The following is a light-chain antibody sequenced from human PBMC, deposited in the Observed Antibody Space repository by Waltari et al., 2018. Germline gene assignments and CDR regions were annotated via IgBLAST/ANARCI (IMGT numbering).Light chain of an antibody. CDR1: QSVSSSY. V-gene: IGKV3-20*01. Sequence: EIVLTQSPGMLSLSPGERATLSCRASQSVSSSYLAWYQQKPGQAPRLLIYGASSRATGIPDRFSGSGSGTDFTLTISRLEPEDFAVYYCQQYGGSPLTFGRGTKVEI. CDR3: QQYGGSPLT. CDR2: GAS. J-gene: IGKJ4*01.